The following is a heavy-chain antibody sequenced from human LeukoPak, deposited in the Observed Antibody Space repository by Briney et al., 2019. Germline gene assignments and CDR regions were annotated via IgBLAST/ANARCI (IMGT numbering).Heavy chain of an antibody. Sequence: GGSLRLSCAAPGFTFSSYGMHWVRQAPGKGLEWVAVISYDGSNKYYADSVKGRFTISRDNSKNTLYLQMNSLRAEDTAVYYCAKAPSGSSNYFDYWGQGTLVTVSS. CDR1: GFTFSSYG. V-gene: IGHV3-30*18. CDR3: AKAPSGSSNYFDY. D-gene: IGHD1-26*01. CDR2: ISYDGSNK. J-gene: IGHJ4*02.